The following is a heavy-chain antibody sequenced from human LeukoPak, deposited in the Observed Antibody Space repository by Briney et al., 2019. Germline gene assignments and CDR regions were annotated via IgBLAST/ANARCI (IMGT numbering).Heavy chain of an antibody. CDR2: ISSSGSGGNT. Sequence: GSLRLSCVASGVTLSNYAMSWARQAPGKGLEWVSGISSSGSGGNTYYADSVQGRFTISRDNSKSTLCLQMNSLRAEDTAVYYCARSSYSSSSSVWGQGTMVTVSS. D-gene: IGHD6-6*01. V-gene: IGHV3-23*01. J-gene: IGHJ3*01. CDR1: GVTLSNYA. CDR3: ARSSYSSSSSV.